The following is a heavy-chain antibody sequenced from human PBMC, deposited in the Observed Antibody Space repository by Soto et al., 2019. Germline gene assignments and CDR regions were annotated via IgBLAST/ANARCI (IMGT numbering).Heavy chain of an antibody. Sequence: PGGSLRLSCTASGFTFGDYAMSWVRQAPGKGLEWVGFIRSKAYGGTTEYAASVKGRFTISRDDSKSIAYLQMNSLKTEDTAVYYCTREYSYGFNFDYWGQGXLVTVYS. D-gene: IGHD5-18*01. V-gene: IGHV3-49*04. CDR3: TREYSYGFNFDY. J-gene: IGHJ4*02. CDR2: IRSKAYGGTT. CDR1: GFTFGDYA.